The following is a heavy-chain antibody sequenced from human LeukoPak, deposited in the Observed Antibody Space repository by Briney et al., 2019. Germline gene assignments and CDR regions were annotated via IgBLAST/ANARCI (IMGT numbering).Heavy chain of an antibody. V-gene: IGHV6-1*01. J-gene: IGHJ3*02. CDR2: TYYRSKWYN. Sequence: SQTLSLTCAISGDSVSSNSAAWNWIRRSPSRGLEWLGRTYYRSKWYNDYAVSLKSRITINPDTSKNQFSLQLNSVTPEDTAVYYCARAMVISGAFDIWGQGTMVTVSS. CDR1: GDSVSSNSAA. D-gene: IGHD5-18*01. CDR3: ARAMVISGAFDI.